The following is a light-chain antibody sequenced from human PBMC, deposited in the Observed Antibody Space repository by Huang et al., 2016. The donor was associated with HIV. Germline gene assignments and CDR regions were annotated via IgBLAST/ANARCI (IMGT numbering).Light chain of an antibody. CDR1: QSLLQSNGYMV. CDR2: LGS. V-gene: IGKV2-28*01. J-gene: IGKJ1*01. Sequence: DIVMTQSPLSLSVTAGEPASIPCRSSQSLLQSNGYMVLDWYVQKPGQSPQVLCYLGSSRASGVPDRFSASASGTYFSLRISRVEAEDVGVYYCMQALQTPWTFGQGTKVEIK. CDR3: MQALQTPWT.